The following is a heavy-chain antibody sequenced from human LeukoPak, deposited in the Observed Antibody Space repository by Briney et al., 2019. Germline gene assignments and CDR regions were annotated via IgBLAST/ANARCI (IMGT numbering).Heavy chain of an antibody. J-gene: IGHJ5*02. Sequence: GASVKVSCKVSGYTLTELSMHWVRQAPGKGLEWMGGFHPEDGETMYAQNFQGRVTMTEDTSTDTVYMQLSSLRSEDTAVYYCVIVLWVGELLPPWGWFDPWGQGTLVIVSS. CDR3: VIVLWVGELLPPWGWFDP. V-gene: IGHV1-24*01. D-gene: IGHD3-10*01. CDR2: FHPEDGET. CDR1: GYTLTELS.